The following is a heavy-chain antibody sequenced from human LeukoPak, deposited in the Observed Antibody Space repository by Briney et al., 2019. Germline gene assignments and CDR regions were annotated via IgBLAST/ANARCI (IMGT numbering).Heavy chain of an antibody. CDR3: ARSFRWRNDSGDYEAGAFDI. CDR1: GGSISSYY. Sequence: PSETLSLTCTVSGGSISSYYWSWIRQPPGKGLEWIGRIYTSGSTNYNPSLKSRVTISVDTSRNQFSLKLSSVTAADTAVYYCARSFRWRNDSGDYEAGAFDIWGQGTMVAVSS. D-gene: IGHD4-17*01. CDR2: IYTSGST. J-gene: IGHJ3*02. V-gene: IGHV4-4*08.